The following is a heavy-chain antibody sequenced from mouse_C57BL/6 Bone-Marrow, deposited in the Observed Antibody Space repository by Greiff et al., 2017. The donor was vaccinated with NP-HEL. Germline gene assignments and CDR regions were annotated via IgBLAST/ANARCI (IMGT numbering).Heavy chain of an antibody. J-gene: IGHJ3*01. Sequence: EVQLQQSGAELVRPGASVKLSCTASGFNIKDDYMHWVKQRPEQGLEWIGWIDPENGDTEYASKFQGKATITADTSSNTAYLQLSSLTSEDTAVYYCTTYLITTVVATQTYQDAYWGQGTLVTVSA. V-gene: IGHV14-4*01. CDR3: TTYLITTVVATQTYQDAY. D-gene: IGHD1-1*01. CDR1: GFNIKDDY. CDR2: IDPENGDT.